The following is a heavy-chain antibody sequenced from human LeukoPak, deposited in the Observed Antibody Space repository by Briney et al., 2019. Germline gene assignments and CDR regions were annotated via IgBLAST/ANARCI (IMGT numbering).Heavy chain of an antibody. J-gene: IGHJ3*02. CDR3: ARDFRRGYSYGHDAFDI. Sequence: GGSLRLSCAASGFTFSSYSMNWVRQAPGKGLEWVSSISSSSSYIYYADSVKGRFTISRDNAKNSLYLQMNSLRAEDTAVYYCARDFRRGYSYGHDAFDIWGQGTMVTASS. CDR2: ISSSSSYI. V-gene: IGHV3-21*01. D-gene: IGHD5-18*01. CDR1: GFTFSSYS.